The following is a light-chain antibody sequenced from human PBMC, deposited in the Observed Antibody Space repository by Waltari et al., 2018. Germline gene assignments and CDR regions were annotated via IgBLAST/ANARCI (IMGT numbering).Light chain of an antibody. CDR3: QQSFSPAGV. Sequence: DIQMTQSPSSLSASLPDRVTITCRTSQNIDSYFNWYQHKPGKAPKLVIFGAAKLQSGGPSRFSGSGSGTDCTLIISTLQPDDFATYYCQQSFSPAGVFGGGTKVEI. J-gene: IGKJ4*01. V-gene: IGKV1-39*01. CDR2: GAA. CDR1: QNIDSY.